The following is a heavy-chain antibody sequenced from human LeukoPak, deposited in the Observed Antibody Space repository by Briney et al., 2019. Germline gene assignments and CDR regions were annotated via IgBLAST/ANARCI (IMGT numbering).Heavy chain of an antibody. CDR3: ARRRVGTTFYYYYYMDV. V-gene: IGHV4-39*07. J-gene: IGHJ6*03. Sequence: SETLSLTCTVSGGSISSSSYYWGWIRQPPGKGLEWIGSIYYSGSTYYNPSLKSRVTMSVDRAKNQFSLNLSSVTAADTAVYYCARRRVGTTFYYYYYMDVWGKGTTVTISS. CDR2: IYYSGST. D-gene: IGHD1-26*01. CDR1: GGSISSSSYY.